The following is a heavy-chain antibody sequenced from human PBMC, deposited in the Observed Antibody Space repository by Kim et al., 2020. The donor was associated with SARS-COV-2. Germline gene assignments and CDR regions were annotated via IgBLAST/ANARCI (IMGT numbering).Heavy chain of an antibody. V-gene: IGHV4-34*01. Sequence: PSLQSRVTISVDTPKNQFSLKLGSVTAADTAVYYCARGRYLRAAIALLDYWGQGTLVTVSS. J-gene: IGHJ4*02. D-gene: IGHD2-2*01. CDR3: ARGRYLRAAIALLDY.